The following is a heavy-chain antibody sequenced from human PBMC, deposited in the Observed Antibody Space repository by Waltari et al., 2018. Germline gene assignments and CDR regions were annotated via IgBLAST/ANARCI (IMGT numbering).Heavy chain of an antibody. V-gene: IGHV3-30*14. CDR2: ISYNARNI. Sequence: QVQLVESGGGGVQHGRSLRTSGAAAEFTFRSYAIHWVRQAPGKGLELVAVISYNARNIYYVDSVKGRFTISRDNSKKTLFLQINSLRAEDTAIYYCARDYCCRTNCHGMDVWGQGTAVTVSS. D-gene: IGHD2-2*01. CDR1: EFTFRSYA. CDR3: ARDYCCRTNCHGMDV. J-gene: IGHJ6*02.